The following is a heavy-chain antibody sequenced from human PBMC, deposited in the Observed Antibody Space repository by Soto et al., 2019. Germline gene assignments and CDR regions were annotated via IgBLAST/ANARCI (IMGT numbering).Heavy chain of an antibody. J-gene: IGHJ4*03. V-gene: IGHV4-59*01. CDR2: IYYSGST. CDR1: GGSISSCY. Sequence: SETLSLTCTVSGGSISSCYWSWIRQPPGKGLEWIGCIYYSGSTDYNPSLKSRVTISVDTSKNQFSLNLRSVTAADTAVYYCARGRWLQLIYFDYWGQGTTVTVSS. D-gene: IGHD5-12*01. CDR3: ARGRWLQLIYFDY.